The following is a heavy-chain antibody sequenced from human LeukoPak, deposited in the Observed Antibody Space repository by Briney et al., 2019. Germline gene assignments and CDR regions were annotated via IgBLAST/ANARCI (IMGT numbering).Heavy chain of an antibody. D-gene: IGHD3-22*01. CDR3: AREGYYDSSGYCGFDI. Sequence: GALRLSCAASGFTFSSYWMSWVRQAPGKGLEWVANIKQDGSEKYYVDSVKGRFTISRDNAKNSLYLQMNRLRAEDTAVYYCAREGYYDSSGYCGFDIWGQGTMVTVSS. J-gene: IGHJ3*02. CDR2: IKQDGSEK. V-gene: IGHV3-7*01. CDR1: GFTFSSYW.